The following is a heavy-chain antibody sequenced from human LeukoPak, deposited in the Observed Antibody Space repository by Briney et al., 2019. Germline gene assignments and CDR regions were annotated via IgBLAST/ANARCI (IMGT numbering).Heavy chain of an antibody. CDR3: AREANYDSSGYSDY. V-gene: IGHV3-21*01. Sequence: GGSLRLSCAASGFTFSSYSMNWVRQAPGKGLEWVSSISSSSSYIYYADSVKGRFTTSRDNAKNSLYLQMNSLRAEDTAVYYCAREANYDSSGYSDYWGQGTLVTVSS. CDR2: ISSSSSYI. J-gene: IGHJ4*02. CDR1: GFTFSSYS. D-gene: IGHD3-22*01.